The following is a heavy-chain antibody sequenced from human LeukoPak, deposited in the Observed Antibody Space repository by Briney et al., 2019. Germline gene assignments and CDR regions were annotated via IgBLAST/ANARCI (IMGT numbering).Heavy chain of an antibody. V-gene: IGHV1-46*01. CDR1: GYTFTNYY. J-gene: IGHJ4*02. Sequence: ASVKFSCKASGYTFTNYYMHWVRQAPGQGLEWMGIINPSGGSTNYAQKFQDRVTLTRDTSTSTVYMELSSLRSEDTAEYYCARGDSVGIQLWYTLYYFDYWGQGTLVTVSS. CDR3: ARGDSVGIQLWYTLYYFDY. D-gene: IGHD5-18*01. CDR2: INPSGGST.